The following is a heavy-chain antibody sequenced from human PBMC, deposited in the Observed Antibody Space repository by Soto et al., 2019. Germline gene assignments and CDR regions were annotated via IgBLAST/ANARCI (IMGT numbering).Heavy chain of an antibody. V-gene: IGHV4-59*01. Sequence: SETLSLTCTVSGGSISSYYWSWIRQPPGKGLEWIGYIYYSGSTNYNPSLQSRVPISVDTSKNQCSLKLSSVTAADTAVYYCAVFRAGGQMATSINYYGMDVWGQGTTVTVSS. J-gene: IGHJ6*02. CDR3: AVFRAGGQMATSINYYGMDV. CDR1: GGSISSYY. D-gene: IGHD5-12*01. CDR2: IYYSGST.